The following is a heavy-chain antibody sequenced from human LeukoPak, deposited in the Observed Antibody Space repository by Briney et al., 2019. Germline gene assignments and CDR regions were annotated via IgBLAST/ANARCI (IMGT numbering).Heavy chain of an antibody. CDR3: ARRRGYCSGGSCYFDY. D-gene: IGHD2-15*01. CDR1: GGSFSGYY. Sequence: SETLSLTCAVYGGSFSGYYWSWIRQPPGEGLEWIGEINHSGSTNYNPSLKSRVTISVDTSKNQSPLKLSSVTAADTAVYYCARRRGYCSGGSCYFDYWGQGTLVTVSS. J-gene: IGHJ4*02. V-gene: IGHV4-34*01. CDR2: INHSGST.